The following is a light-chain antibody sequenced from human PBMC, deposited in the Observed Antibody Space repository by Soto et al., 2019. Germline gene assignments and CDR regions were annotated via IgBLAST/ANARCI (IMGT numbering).Light chain of an antibody. CDR1: SANIGAGYD. V-gene: IGLV1-40*01. CDR2: GNS. J-gene: IGLJ3*02. Sequence: QSVLTQPPSVSGAPGQRVTISCTGNSANIGAGYDVPWYQQLPGKAPKLLIFGNSHRPSGVPDRFFGSKSGTSASLAITGLQDEDEAYYYCQSYDRSLRGSVFGGGTKLTVL. CDR3: QSYDRSLRGSV.